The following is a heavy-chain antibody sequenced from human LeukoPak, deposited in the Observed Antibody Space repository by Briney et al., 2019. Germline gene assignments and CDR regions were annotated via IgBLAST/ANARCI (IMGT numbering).Heavy chain of an antibody. CDR1: GGTFSSYA. V-gene: IGHV1-69*05. D-gene: IGHD3-10*01. J-gene: IGHJ4*02. CDR3: ARDPTAGGSGNFLDY. Sequence: SVNVSCXTSGGTFSSYAISWVRQAPGQGLEWMGRIIPIFGSTNCAQKFQGRVTITTDESTSTAYMELSSLRSEDTAVYYCARDPTAGGSGNFLDYWGQGTLVTVSS. CDR2: IIPIFGST.